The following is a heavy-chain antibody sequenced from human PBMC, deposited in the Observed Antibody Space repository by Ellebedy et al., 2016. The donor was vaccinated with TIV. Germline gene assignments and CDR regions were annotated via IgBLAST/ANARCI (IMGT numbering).Heavy chain of an antibody. CDR1: GFRLSTHG. Sequence: PGGSLRLSCVASGFRLSTHGMHWVRQAPGKGLEWVAFKRFDGRMEYNGDSVKGRFTISRDSSKNTLDLQMNSLRAEDTAVYYCVKGAYPVPTVMAVWGQGTMVTVSS. V-gene: IGHV3-30*02. CDR3: VKGAYPVPTVMAV. J-gene: IGHJ6*02. D-gene: IGHD3-16*01. CDR2: KRFDGRME.